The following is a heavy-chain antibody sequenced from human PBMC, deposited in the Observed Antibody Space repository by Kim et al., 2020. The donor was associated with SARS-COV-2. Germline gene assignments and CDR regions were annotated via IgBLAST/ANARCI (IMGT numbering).Heavy chain of an antibody. D-gene: IGHD4-17*01. V-gene: IGHV2-70*01. Sequence: KYYSTSLKTRLTISKDTSKNQVVLTMTNMDPVDTATYYCARQLVTTALDYWGQGTLFTVSS. J-gene: IGHJ4*02. CDR2: K. CDR3: ARQLVTTALDY.